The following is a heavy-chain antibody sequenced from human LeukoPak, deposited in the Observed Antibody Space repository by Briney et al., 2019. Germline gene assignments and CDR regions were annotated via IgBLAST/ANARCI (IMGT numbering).Heavy chain of an antibody. CDR3: ASIGRDSSGYHGIDY. V-gene: IGHV4-4*09. J-gene: IGHJ4*02. CDR2: IYTSGST. CDR1: GGSISSYY. Sequence: SETLSLTCTVSGGSISSYYWSWIRQPPGKGLEWIRYIYTSGSTNYNPSLKSRVTISVDTSKNQFSLKLSSVTAADTAVYYCASIGRDSSGYHGIDYWGQGTLVTVSS. D-gene: IGHD3-22*01.